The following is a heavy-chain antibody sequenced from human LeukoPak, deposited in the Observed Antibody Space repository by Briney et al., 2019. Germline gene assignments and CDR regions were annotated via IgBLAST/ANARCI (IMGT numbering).Heavy chain of an antibody. D-gene: IGHD1-1*01. CDR2: IHPSGTT. J-gene: IGHJ4*02. CDR3: ATERERRITD. V-gene: IGHV4-38-2*02. CDR1: GFSISLGYY. Sequence: SETLSLTCDVSGFSISLGYYWVWIRQPAGQGLEWIGSIHPSGTTFYNSSLNSRITMTIDAPKNQFSLRLSLVTAVDTAVYFCATERERRITDWGQGALVTVSS.